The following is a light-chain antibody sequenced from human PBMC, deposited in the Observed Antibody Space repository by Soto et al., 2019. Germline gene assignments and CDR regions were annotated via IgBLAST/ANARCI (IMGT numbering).Light chain of an antibody. CDR2: GAS. CDR3: QQYCRSLTWT. V-gene: IGKV3-20*01. Sequence: EIVLTQSPGTLSLSPGERATLSCRASQSVSSSYLAWYQQKPRQAPSLLIYGASSRATGIPDRFSGSGSGIEFTLNISTLELEDLAVYYCQQYCRSLTWTFGQGTKVEIK. CDR1: QSVSSSY. J-gene: IGKJ1*01.